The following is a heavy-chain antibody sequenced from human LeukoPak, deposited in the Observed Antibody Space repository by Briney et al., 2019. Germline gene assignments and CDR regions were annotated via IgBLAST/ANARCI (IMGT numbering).Heavy chain of an antibody. CDR3: AKSLRYFDWLLSLGHAFDI. Sequence: GGSLRLPCAASGFTFSSYAMSWVRQAPGKGLEWVSAISGSGGSTYYADSVKGRFTISRDNSKNTLYLQMNSLRAEDTAVYYCAKSLRYFDWLLSLGHAFDIWGQGTMVTVSS. J-gene: IGHJ3*02. D-gene: IGHD3-9*01. CDR1: GFTFSSYA. CDR2: ISGSGGST. V-gene: IGHV3-23*01.